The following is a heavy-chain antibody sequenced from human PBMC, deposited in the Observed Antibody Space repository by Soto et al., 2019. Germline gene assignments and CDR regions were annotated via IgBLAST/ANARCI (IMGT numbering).Heavy chain of an antibody. V-gene: IGHV3-33*01. J-gene: IGHJ6*02. CDR2: IWYDGSNK. D-gene: IGHD3-22*01. Sequence: GGSLRLSCAASGFTFSSYGMHWVRQAPGKGLEWVAVIWYDGSNKYYADSVKGRFTISRDNSKNTLYLQMNSLRAEDTAVYYCAREQTLYYHSSGYIYYYYYGMDVWGQGTTVTVSS. CDR1: GFTFSSYG. CDR3: AREQTLYYHSSGYIYYYYYGMDV.